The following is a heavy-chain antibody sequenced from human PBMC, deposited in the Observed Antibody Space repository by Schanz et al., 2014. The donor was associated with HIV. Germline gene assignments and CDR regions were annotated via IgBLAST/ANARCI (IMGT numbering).Heavy chain of an antibody. CDR1: GFTFSTYA. V-gene: IGHV3-23*01. CDR3: ARAGVTDRFDH. J-gene: IGHJ4*02. CDR2: ITDDGGRT. D-gene: IGHD2-21*02. Sequence: EVQLLESGGGLVQPGGSLRLSCAASGFTFSTYAMNWVRQAPGEGLEWVSSITDDGGRTDYADSVKGRFIISRDNSKTRLYLQMNSLRAEDTAVYYCARAGVTDRFDHWGQGTLVTVSS.